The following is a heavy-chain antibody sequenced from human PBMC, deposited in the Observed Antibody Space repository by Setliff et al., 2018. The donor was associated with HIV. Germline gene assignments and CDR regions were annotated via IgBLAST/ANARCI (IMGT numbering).Heavy chain of an antibody. J-gene: IGHJ5*02. Sequence: SETLSLTCTVSGGSISSSSYYWNWFRQYPGNGLEWIGYIHYTGTTNQNPSLRSLITISLDTSKNQFSLKLTSVTAADTAVYYCARAPYVSGSFGWFDPWGQGTLVTVSS. D-gene: IGHD3-10*01. V-gene: IGHV4-31*01. CDR3: ARAPYVSGSFGWFDP. CDR1: GGSISSSSYY. CDR2: IHYTGTT.